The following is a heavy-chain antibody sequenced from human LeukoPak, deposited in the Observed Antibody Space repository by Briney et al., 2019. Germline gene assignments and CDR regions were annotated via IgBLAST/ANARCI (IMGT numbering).Heavy chain of an antibody. D-gene: IGHD6-19*01. CDR3: ARYSGWNDAFDI. V-gene: IGHV1-8*01. J-gene: IGHJ3*02. CDR2: MNPNSRNT. CDR1: GYTFTSYD. Sequence: ASVKVSCKASGYTFTSYDINWVRQATGQGREGMGWMNPNSRNTGYAQKFQGRVTITRNTSISTAYMELSSLRSEDTAVYYCARYSGWNDAFDIWGQGTMVTVSS.